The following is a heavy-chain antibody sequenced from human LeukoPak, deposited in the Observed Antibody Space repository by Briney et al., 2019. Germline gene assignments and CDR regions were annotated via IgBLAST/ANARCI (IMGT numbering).Heavy chain of an antibody. J-gene: IGHJ3*01. CDR3: VRNSDL. CDR2: IYSDGSNI. CDR1: GFTFSSYW. Sequence: PGGSLRLSCAASGFTFSSYWMHWVRQAPGKGLVWVSRIYSDGSNINYADSVKGRFTISRDNAKNTLYLQMNSLRAEDTAVYYCVRNSDLWGQGTMVTVSS. V-gene: IGHV3-74*01. D-gene: IGHD4-23*01.